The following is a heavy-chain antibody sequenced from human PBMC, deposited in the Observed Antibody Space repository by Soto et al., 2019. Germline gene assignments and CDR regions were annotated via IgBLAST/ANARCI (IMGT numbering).Heavy chain of an antibody. CDR1: GYTFTSYG. Sequence: ASVKVSCKASGYTFTSYGISWVRQAPGQGLEWMGWISAYNGNTNYAQKLQGRVTMTTDTSTSTAYMELRSLRSDDTAVYYCARDYSSSWPNYYYYGMDVWGQGTTVTVSS. V-gene: IGHV1-18*01. J-gene: IGHJ6*02. D-gene: IGHD6-13*01. CDR3: ARDYSSSWPNYYYYGMDV. CDR2: ISAYNGNT.